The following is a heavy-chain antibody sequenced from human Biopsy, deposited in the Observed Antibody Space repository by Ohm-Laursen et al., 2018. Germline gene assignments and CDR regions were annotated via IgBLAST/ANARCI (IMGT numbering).Heavy chain of an antibody. CDR3: AGDINNWNVNY. Sequence: ASVKVSCKVSGYTLTDLSMHWVRQAPGKGLEWMGGFAPENGKTIYAQKFQGRVTMTEDTSTDTAYMELSNLRSEDTTVYYCAGDINNWNVNYWGQGTLVIVSS. CDR2: FAPENGKT. CDR1: GYTLTDLS. J-gene: IGHJ4*02. D-gene: IGHD1-20*01. V-gene: IGHV1-24*01.